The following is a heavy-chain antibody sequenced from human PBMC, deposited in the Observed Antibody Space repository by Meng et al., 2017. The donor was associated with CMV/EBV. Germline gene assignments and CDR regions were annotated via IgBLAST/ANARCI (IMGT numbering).Heavy chain of an antibody. CDR3: ASRITIFGVVTAFDP. J-gene: IGHJ5*02. Sequence: QQHMQEPGPELVKPSETPSLTCTVSGGSISSSSYYWGWIRQPPGKGLEWIRSIYYSGSTYYNPSLKSRVTISVDTSKNQFSLKLSSVTAADTAVYYCASRITIFGVVTAFDPWGQGTLVTVSS. CDR2: IYYSGST. CDR1: GGSISSSSYY. V-gene: IGHV4-39*07. D-gene: IGHD3-3*01.